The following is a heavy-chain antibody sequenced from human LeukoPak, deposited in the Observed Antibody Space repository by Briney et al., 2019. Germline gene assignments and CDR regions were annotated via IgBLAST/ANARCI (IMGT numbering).Heavy chain of an antibody. Sequence: SETLSLTCTVSGGSISSSSYYWSWIRQPPGKGLEWIGYIYYSGSTNYNPSLKSRVTISVDTSKNQFSLKLSSVTAADTAVYYCARGKLTGYYSDWGQGTLVTVSS. CDR3: ARGKLTGYYSD. V-gene: IGHV4-61*01. D-gene: IGHD3-9*01. J-gene: IGHJ4*02. CDR2: IYYSGST. CDR1: GGSISSSSYY.